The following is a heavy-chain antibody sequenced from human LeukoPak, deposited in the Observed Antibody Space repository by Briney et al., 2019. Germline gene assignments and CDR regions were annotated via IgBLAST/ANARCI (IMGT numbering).Heavy chain of an antibody. CDR1: GGSISSYY. V-gene: IGHV4-4*07. Sequence: SETLSLTCTVSGGSISSYYWSWIRQPAGKGLEWIGRIYTSGSTNYNPSLKSRVTISVDTSKNQFSLKLSSVTAADTAVYYCARPTAMVRGLAYFDYWGQGTLVTVSS. D-gene: IGHD3-10*01. CDR3: ARPTAMVRGLAYFDY. J-gene: IGHJ4*02. CDR2: IYTSGST.